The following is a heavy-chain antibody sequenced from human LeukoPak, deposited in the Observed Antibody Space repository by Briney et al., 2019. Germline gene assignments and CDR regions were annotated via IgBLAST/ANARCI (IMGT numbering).Heavy chain of an antibody. V-gene: IGHV1-69*05. CDR2: IIPIFGTA. CDR1: GGTFSSYA. J-gene: IGHJ4*02. Sequence: GASVKVSCKASGGTFSSYAISWVRQAPGQGLAWMGGIIPIFGTANYAQKFQGRVTITTDESTSTAYMELSSLRSEDTAVYYCASLTPGLHQFDYWGQGTLVTVSS. CDR3: ASLTPGLHQFDY. D-gene: IGHD3-9*01.